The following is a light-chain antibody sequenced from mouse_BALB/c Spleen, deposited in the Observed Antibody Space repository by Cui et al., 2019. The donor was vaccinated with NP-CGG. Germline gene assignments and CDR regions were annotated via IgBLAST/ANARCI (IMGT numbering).Light chain of an antibody. CDR2: GTN. J-gene: IGLJ1*01. CDR1: TGAVTTSNY. CDR3: ALWYSNHWV. V-gene: IGLV1*01. Sequence: HAVVTQESPLTTSPGETVTLTCRSSTGAVTTSNYANWVQEKPDHLFTGLIGGTNNRAPGVPARFSGSLIGDKAALTITGAQTEDETIYFCALWYSNHWVFGRGTKLTVL.